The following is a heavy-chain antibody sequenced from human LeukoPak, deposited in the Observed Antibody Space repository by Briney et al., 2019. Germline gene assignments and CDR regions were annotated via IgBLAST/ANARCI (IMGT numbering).Heavy chain of an antibody. D-gene: IGHD1-26*01. J-gene: IGHJ4*02. CDR3: AKVRVGATTEPDY. Sequence: TGGSLRLSCAASGFTFSSYWMSWVRQAPGKGLEWVSAISGSGGSTYYADSVKGRFTISRDNSKNTLYLQMNSLRAEDTAVYYCAKVRVGATTEPDYWGQGTLVTVSS. V-gene: IGHV3-23*01. CDR2: ISGSGGST. CDR1: GFTFSSYW.